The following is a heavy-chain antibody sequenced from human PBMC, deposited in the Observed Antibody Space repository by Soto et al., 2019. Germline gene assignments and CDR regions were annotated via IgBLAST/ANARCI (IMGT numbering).Heavy chain of an antibody. Sequence: SETLSLTCTVSGGSIIRGGYYWSWIRQHPGKGLEWIGYIYYSGSTYYNPSLKSRVTISVDTSKNQFSLKLSSVTAADTAVYYCARGEAYYYDSSGYYPFWYWGQGTLVTVSS. CDR3: ARGEAYYYDSSGYYPFWY. V-gene: IGHV4-31*03. CDR2: IYYSGST. CDR1: GGSIIRGGYY. D-gene: IGHD3-22*01. J-gene: IGHJ4*02.